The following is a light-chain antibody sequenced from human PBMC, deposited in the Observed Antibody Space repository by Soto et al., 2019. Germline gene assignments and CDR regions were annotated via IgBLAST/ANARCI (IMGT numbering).Light chain of an antibody. Sequence: QSVLTQPASASGSPGQSITISCTGTSSDVGGYNYVSWYQQHPGTAPKPMIYELSKRPSGVSNRFSGSKSGNTASLTISGLQAEDEADYYCSSYTSSSTPCVFGTGTKVTVL. J-gene: IGLJ1*01. CDR2: ELS. CDR3: SSYTSSSTPCV. V-gene: IGLV2-14*01. CDR1: SSDVGGYNY.